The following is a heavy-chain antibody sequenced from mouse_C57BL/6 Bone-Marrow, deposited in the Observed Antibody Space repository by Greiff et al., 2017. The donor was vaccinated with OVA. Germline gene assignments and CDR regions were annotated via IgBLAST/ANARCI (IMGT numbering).Heavy chain of an antibody. CDR3: ASYSNFDY. D-gene: IGHD2-5*01. CDR2: ISYDGSN. Sequence: EVQVVESGPGLVKPSQSLSLTCSVTGYSITSGYYWNWIRQFPGNKLEWMGYISYDGSNNYNPSLKNRISITRDTSKNQFFLKLKSVTTEDAATYYCASYSNFDYWGQGTTLTVSS. V-gene: IGHV3-6*01. J-gene: IGHJ2*01. CDR1: GYSITSGYY.